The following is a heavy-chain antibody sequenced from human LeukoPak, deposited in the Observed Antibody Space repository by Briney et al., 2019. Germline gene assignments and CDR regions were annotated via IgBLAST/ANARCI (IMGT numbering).Heavy chain of an antibody. D-gene: IGHD6-6*01. Sequence: GGSLRLSCAASGFTFSDYYMSWIRQAPGKGLEGVSYISSSGSAIYYADSVKGRFTISRDNAKNSLYLQMNSLRAEDTAVYYCARESPYSARGQPADYWGQGTLVTVSS. V-gene: IGHV3-11*04. CDR2: ISSSGSAI. CDR1: GFTFSDYY. J-gene: IGHJ4*02. CDR3: ARESPYSARGQPADY.